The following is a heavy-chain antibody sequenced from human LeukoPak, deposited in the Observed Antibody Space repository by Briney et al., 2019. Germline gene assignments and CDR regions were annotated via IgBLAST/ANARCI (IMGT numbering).Heavy chain of an antibody. V-gene: IGHV4-34*01. D-gene: IGHD3-3*01. CDR3: ARDRNYDFWSGYYSATPYYFDY. J-gene: IGHJ4*02. Sequence: SETLSLTCAVYGGSFSGYYWSWIRQPPGKGLEWIGEINHSGSTNYNPSLKSRVTISVDTSKNQFSLKLSSVTATDTAVYYCARDRNYDFWSGYYSATPYYFDYWGQGTLVTVSS. CDR1: GGSFSGYY. CDR2: INHSGST.